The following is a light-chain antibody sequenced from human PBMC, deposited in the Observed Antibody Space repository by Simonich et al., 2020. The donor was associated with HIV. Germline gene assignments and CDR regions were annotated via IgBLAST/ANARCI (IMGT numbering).Light chain of an antibody. CDR1: QSVTNN. CDR3: HQYNHRPLT. Sequence: VVMTQSPATLSVSPGERVTLPFRARQSVTNNLAWYQQKPGQSPSLLIYDASTRATGIPARFSGSWSGTEFTLTISSMQSEDIATYYCHQYNHRPLTFGGGTKVEMK. J-gene: IGKJ4*01. V-gene: IGKV3-15*01. CDR2: DAS.